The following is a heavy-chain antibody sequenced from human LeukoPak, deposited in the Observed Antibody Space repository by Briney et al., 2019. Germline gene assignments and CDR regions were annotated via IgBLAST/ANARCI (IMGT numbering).Heavy chain of an antibody. Sequence: GASVKVSCKASGYTFSGYYMHWVRQAPGQGLEWMGWINPNSGATSFAQKFQGRVTMTRDTFITTAYLELSGLTSDDTAEYYCARDGFFRDGSSGYWYFDFWGRGTLVTVSS. D-gene: IGHD5-24*01. CDR2: INPNSGAT. V-gene: IGHV1-2*02. J-gene: IGHJ2*01. CDR1: GYTFSGYY. CDR3: ARDGFFRDGSSGYWYFDF.